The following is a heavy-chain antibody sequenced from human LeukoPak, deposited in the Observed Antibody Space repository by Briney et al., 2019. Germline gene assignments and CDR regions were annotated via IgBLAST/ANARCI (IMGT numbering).Heavy chain of an antibody. CDR2: ISSSGTT. D-gene: IGHD3-16*01. V-gene: IGHV3-11*01. CDR1: GFTFSDYY. J-gene: IGHJ4*02. CDR3: ARGGLQAGGSARNDY. Sequence: GGSLRLSCAASGFTFSDYYMSWIRQAPGNGLEWVSYISSSGTTYYADSVRGRFTISRDNAQNSLYMQMNSLRADDTAVYYCARGGLQAGGSARNDYWGQGTLVTVSS.